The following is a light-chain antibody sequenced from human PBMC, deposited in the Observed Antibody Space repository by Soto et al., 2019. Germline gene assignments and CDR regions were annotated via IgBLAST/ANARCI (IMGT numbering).Light chain of an antibody. Sequence: DIPMTQSPSSLSASVGDRVTITCRASQNINDYLNWYQKKPGKAPKLLIYAASSLQSGVPARFRGSGSGTEFTLTINSLQPEDFATYYCQQSYSSRFSFGPGTTVDF. J-gene: IGKJ3*01. CDR3: QQSYSSRFS. CDR1: QNINDY. CDR2: AAS. V-gene: IGKV1-39*01.